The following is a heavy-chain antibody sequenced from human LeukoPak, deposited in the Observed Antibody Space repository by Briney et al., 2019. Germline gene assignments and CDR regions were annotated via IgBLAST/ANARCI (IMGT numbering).Heavy chain of an antibody. D-gene: IGHD6-13*01. J-gene: IGHJ6*03. CDR3: ARDRSIAAADYYYYYYYMDV. V-gene: IGHV1-2*02. CDR1: GYTFTGYY. Sequence: ASVKVSCKASGYTFTGYYMHWVRQAPGQGLEWMGWINPNSGGTNYAQKFQGRVTMTRDTSISTAYMELSRLRSDDTAVYYCARDRSIAAADYYYYYYYMDVWGKGTTVTVS. CDR2: INPNSGGT.